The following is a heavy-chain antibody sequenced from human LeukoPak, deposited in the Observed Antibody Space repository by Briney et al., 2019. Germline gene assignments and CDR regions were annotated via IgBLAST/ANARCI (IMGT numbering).Heavy chain of an antibody. D-gene: IGHD6-13*01. J-gene: IGHJ4*02. Sequence: SETLSLTCTVSGGSITSYYWSWIRQPPGKGLEWIGYIYYSGSTNYNPSLKSRVTISADTSKNQFSLKLRSVTAADTAVYYCARITIAAVTLIFDYWGQGTLVTVSS. V-gene: IGHV4-59*01. CDR2: IYYSGST. CDR3: ARITIAAVTLIFDY. CDR1: GGSITSYY.